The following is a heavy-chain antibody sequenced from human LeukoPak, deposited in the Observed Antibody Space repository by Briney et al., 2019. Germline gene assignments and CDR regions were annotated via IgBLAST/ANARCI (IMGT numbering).Heavy chain of an antibody. CDR1: GGSISSSSYY. V-gene: IGHV4-39*07. D-gene: IGHD3-3*01. CDR2: INHSGST. CDR3: ARGKLARYYDFWSGYYARWFDP. Sequence: SETLSLTCTVSGGSISSSSYYWSWTRQPPGKGLEWIGEINHSGSTNYNPSLKSRVTISVDTSKNQFSLKLSSVTAADTAVYYCARGKLARYYDFWSGYYARWFDPWGQGTLVTVSS. J-gene: IGHJ5*02.